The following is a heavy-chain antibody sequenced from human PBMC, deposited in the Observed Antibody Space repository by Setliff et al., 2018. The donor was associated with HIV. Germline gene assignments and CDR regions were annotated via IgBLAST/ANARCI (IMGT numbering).Heavy chain of an antibody. CDR2: IIPIFGTA. V-gene: IGHV1-69*05. J-gene: IGHJ4*02. Sequence: GASVKVSCKASGGTFSSYAISWVRQAPGQGLEWMGGIIPIFGTANYAQKFQGRVTITTDESTSTAYMELSSLRSEDTAAYYCARGEQQLVLVGSYGYWGQGTLVTVSS. D-gene: IGHD6-13*01. CDR3: ARGEQQLVLVGSYGY. CDR1: GGTFSSYA.